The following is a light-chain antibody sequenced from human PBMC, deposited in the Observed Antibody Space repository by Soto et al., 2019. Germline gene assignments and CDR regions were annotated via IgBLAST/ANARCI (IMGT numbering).Light chain of an antibody. Sequence: QSALTQPASVSGSPEQSIAISFTGTSSDVGAFNHVSWYQQHPGEAPKLLIYDVNNRPSGVSDRFSGSKSGNTASLTISGLQADDEADYYCSSISTISTFAFGGGTKVTVL. CDR2: DVN. CDR1: SSDVGAFNH. CDR3: SSISTISTFA. J-gene: IGLJ2*01. V-gene: IGLV2-14*03.